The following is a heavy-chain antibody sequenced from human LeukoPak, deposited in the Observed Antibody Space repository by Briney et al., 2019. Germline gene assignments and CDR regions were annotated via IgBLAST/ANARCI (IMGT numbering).Heavy chain of an antibody. CDR3: AKDLGFDNWFDP. CDR2: INSDGSST. CDR1: GFTFSSYW. Sequence: GGSLRLSCAASGFTFSSYWMHWVRQAPGKGLVWVSRINSDGSSTSYADSVKGRFTISRDNSKNTLYLQMNSLRAEDTAVYYCAKDLGFDNWFDPWGQGTLVTVSS. V-gene: IGHV3-74*01. D-gene: IGHD1-26*01. J-gene: IGHJ5*02.